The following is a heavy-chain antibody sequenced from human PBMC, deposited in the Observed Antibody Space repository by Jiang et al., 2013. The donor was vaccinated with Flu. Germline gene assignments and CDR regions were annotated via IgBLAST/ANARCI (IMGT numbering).Heavy chain of an antibody. D-gene: IGHD6-19*01. Sequence: LKPSETLSLTCAVYGGSFSGYYWSWIRQPPGKGLEWIGEINHSGSTNXNPSLKSRVTISVDTSKNQFSLKLSSVTAADTAVYYCARAGVAGVYYYYGMDVWGQGTTVTVSS. CDR2: INHSGST. V-gene: IGHV4-34*01. CDR1: GGSFSGYY. J-gene: IGHJ6*02. CDR3: ARAGVAGVYYYYGMDV.